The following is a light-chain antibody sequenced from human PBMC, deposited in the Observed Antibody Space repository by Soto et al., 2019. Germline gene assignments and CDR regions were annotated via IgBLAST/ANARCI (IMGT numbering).Light chain of an antibody. Sequence: EMVWTKSPATLSLSPGERATLSGRASQSVSSYLAWYQQKPGQAPRLLIYDASNRATGIPARFSGSGSGTGFTLTISSVEPGDFAVYYCQQRSNWPSFRPGNKVHIK. CDR1: QSVSSY. CDR2: DAS. V-gene: IGKV3-11*01. J-gene: IGKJ3*01. CDR3: QQRSNWPS.